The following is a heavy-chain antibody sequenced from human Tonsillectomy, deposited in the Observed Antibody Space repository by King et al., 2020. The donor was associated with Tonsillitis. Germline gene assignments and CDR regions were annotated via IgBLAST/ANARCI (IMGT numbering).Heavy chain of an antibody. Sequence: ITLKESGPTLVKPTQTLTLTCTFSGFSLSPSGVGVGWIRQPPGQALEWLALIYWNDDKSYSPSLKSRLTITKDTSKNQVVLTMTNMDPVDTATYYCAHRKGGGGTLLPLFDYWGQGTLVTVSS. D-gene: IGHD1-26*01. CDR1: GFSLSPSGVG. CDR2: IYWNDDK. V-gene: IGHV2-5*01. CDR3: AHRKGGGGTLLPLFDY. J-gene: IGHJ4*02.